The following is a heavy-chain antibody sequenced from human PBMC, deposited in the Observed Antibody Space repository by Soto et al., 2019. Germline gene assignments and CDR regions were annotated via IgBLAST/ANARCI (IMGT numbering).Heavy chain of an antibody. V-gene: IGHV1-2*04. D-gene: IGHD3-16*01. Sequence: GASVKVSCKASGYTFTSYYMHWVRQAPGQGLEWMGWINPNSGGTNYAQKFQGWVTMTRDTSISTAYMELSRLRSDDTAVYYCARARSQDPFAAGYYWGQGTLVTVSS. CDR3: ARARSQDPFAAGYY. CDR2: INPNSGGT. CDR1: GYTFTSYY. J-gene: IGHJ4*02.